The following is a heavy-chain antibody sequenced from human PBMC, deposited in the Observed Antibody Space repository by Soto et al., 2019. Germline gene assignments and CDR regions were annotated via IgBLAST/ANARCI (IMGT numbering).Heavy chain of an antibody. J-gene: IGHJ5*02. CDR3: ASWEYTNSYNWLDP. Sequence: PGGSLRLSCAASGFTFSSYAMHWVRQAPGKGLEWVAVISYDGSNKYYADSVKGRFTISRDNSKNTLYLQMNSLRAEDTAVYYCASWEYTNSYNWLDPWGQGTLVTVSS. V-gene: IGHV3-30-3*01. D-gene: IGHD6-13*01. CDR2: ISYDGSNK. CDR1: GFTFSSYA.